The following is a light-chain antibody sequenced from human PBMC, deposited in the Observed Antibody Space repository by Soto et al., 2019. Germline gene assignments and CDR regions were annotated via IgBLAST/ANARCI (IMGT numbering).Light chain of an antibody. Sequence: EIVLTQSPGALSLSPGDRATLSCRASQSLSSNFLAWHQQRPGQAPRLLLYGVFSRATGIPDRFSGSGSGTDFTLTINRLEPEDSAVYYCQQYGTLITFGRGTRLEI. J-gene: IGKJ5*01. CDR3: QQYGTLIT. V-gene: IGKV3-20*01. CDR1: QSLSSNF. CDR2: GVF.